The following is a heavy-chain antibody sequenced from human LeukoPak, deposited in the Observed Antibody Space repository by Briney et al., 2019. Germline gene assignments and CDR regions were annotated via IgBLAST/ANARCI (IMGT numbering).Heavy chain of an antibody. CDR1: GFTFSSYG. CDR2: ISYDGSNK. D-gene: IGHD3-10*01. Sequence: QPGGSLRLSCAASGFTFSSYGMHWVRQAPGKGLEWVAVISYDGSNKYYADSVKGRFTISRDNSKNTLYLQMSSLRAEDTAVYYCAKFYGSGSYYTHPNYFDYWGQGTLVTVSS. CDR3: AKFYGSGSYYTHPNYFDY. V-gene: IGHV3-30*18. J-gene: IGHJ4*02.